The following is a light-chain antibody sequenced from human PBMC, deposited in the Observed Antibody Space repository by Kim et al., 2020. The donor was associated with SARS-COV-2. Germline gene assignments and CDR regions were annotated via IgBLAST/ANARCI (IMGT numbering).Light chain of an antibody. CDR3: SSYTSSSVV. CDR2: DVI. V-gene: IGLV2-14*03. J-gene: IGLJ2*01. CDR1: GSSVGVYNH. Sequence: PGHSCTFSCTGTGSSVGVYNHVSWYHHHPGKAPKLMIYDVINRPSGVSNRFSGSKSGSTASLTISGLQAEDEADYYCSSYTSSSVVFGGGTQLTVL.